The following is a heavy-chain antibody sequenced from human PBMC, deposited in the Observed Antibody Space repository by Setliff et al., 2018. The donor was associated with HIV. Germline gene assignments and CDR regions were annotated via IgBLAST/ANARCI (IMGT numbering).Heavy chain of an antibody. Sequence: SETLSLTCTSSGDSISGYYWSWIRQPAGKGLGWIGRMHTSGNTNYNPSLKSRVTMSVDTSKNQFSLRLSSVTAADTAVYYCARDQKGYSYGYFDSWGQGTLVTVSS. CDR3: ARDQKGYSYGYFDS. D-gene: IGHD5-18*01. V-gene: IGHV4-4*07. CDR1: GDSISGYY. CDR2: MHTSGNT. J-gene: IGHJ4*02.